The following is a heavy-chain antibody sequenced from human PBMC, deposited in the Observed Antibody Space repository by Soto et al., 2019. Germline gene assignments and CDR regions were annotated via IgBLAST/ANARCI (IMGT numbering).Heavy chain of an antibody. V-gene: IGHV3-23*01. J-gene: IGHJ4*02. CDR3: AKRPGILLPATAAFDY. CDR2: ISGSGSST. Sequence: EVQLLDSGGDLVQPGGSLRLSCAASGFTFSSYTMNWVRQAPGKGLEWVSAISGSGSSTYYADSVKGRFTISRDNFKTTVYLQMHSPNAEDTALYYCAKRPGILLPATAAFDYWGQGTLVTVSS. D-gene: IGHD2-15*01. CDR1: GFTFSSYT.